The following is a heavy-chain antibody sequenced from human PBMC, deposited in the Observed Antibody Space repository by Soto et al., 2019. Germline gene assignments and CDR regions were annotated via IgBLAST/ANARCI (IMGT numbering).Heavy chain of an antibody. J-gene: IGHJ4*02. CDR1: GGTFSSYA. CDR2: IIPIFGTA. Sequence: QVQLVQSGAEVKKPGSSVKVSCKASGGTFSSYAISWVRQAPGQGLEWMGGIIPIFGTATYAQKFQGRVTITADEPTSTAYMELSSLRSEDTPVYYCAGSGLANGGVIYWVQGSLVTVSS. V-gene: IGHV1-69*01. D-gene: IGHD2-8*02. CDR3: AGSGLANGGVIY.